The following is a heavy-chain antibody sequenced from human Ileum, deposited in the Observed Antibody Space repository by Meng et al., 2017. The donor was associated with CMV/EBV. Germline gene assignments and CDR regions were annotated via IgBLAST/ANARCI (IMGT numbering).Heavy chain of an antibody. CDR2: INSDGSST. CDR3: ARDYDFWSGYPGSY. D-gene: IGHD3-3*01. V-gene: IGHV3-74*01. Sequence: GESLKISCAASGFTFSRYAMSWVRQAPGKGLECVSRINSDGSSTSYADSVKGRFTISRDNAKNTLYLQMNSLRAEDTAVYYCARDYDFWSGYPGSYWGQGTLVTVSS. CDR1: GFTFSRYA. J-gene: IGHJ4*02.